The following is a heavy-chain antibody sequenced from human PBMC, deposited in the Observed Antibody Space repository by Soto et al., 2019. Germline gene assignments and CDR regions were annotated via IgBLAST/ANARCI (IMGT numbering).Heavy chain of an antibody. D-gene: IGHD3-9*01. CDR3: TRDTGKNYYDILTGYFYYGMDV. CDR1: GFTFGDYA. J-gene: IGHJ6*02. CDR2: IRSKAYGGTT. V-gene: IGHV3-49*03. Sequence: GGSLRLSCTASGFTFGDYAMSWFRQAPGKGLEWVGFIRSKAYGGTTEYAASVKGRFTISRDDSKSIAYLQMNSLKTEDTAVYYCTRDTGKNYYDILTGYFYYGMDVWGQGTTVTVSS.